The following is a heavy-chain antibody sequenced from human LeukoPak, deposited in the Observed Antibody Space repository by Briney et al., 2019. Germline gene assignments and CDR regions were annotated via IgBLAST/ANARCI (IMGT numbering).Heavy chain of an antibody. CDR3: ARHQYSSSSPDY. CDR2: IYYSGST. J-gene: IGHJ4*02. D-gene: IGHD6-6*01. CDR1: GGSISSSSYS. V-gene: IGHV4-39*01. Sequence: PSETLSLTCTVSGGSISSSSYSWGWIRQPPGKGLEWIGSIYYSGSTNYNPSLKSRVTISVDTSKNQFSLKLSSVTAADTAVYYCARHQYSSSSPDYWGQGTLVTVSS.